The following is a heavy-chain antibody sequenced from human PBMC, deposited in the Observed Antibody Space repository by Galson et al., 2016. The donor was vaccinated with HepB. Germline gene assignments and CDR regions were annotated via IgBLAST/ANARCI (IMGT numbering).Heavy chain of an antibody. Sequence: SLRLSCAASGFTFSSHAMSWVRQAPGRGLEWVSCLSGSGGSTYYADSVKGRFTISRDNSKNTLYLQMNSLRAEDTAIYCCARDPSWYTSGWYDFWGQGTLVTVSS. J-gene: IGHJ5*01. V-gene: IGHV3-23*01. CDR3: ARDPSWYTSGWYDF. CDR1: GFTFSSHA. CDR2: LSGSGGST. D-gene: IGHD6-19*01.